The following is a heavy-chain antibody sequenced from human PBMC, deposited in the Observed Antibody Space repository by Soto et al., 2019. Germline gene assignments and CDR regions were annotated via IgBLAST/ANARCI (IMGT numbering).Heavy chain of an antibody. CDR1: GYNFNSHS. Sequence: QVQLVQSGSESMQPGASVKVSCKGSGYNFNSHSINWLRQAPGQGLEWMGWINPNTGNPTYEQGFTGRFVFSVDTSVSTVYLPVFSPKADDSAGYFWARDRASGGFDYWGQGTLVTVSS. V-gene: IGHV7-4-1*01. J-gene: IGHJ4*02. D-gene: IGHD1-26*01. CDR2: INPNTGNP. CDR3: ARDRASGGFDY.